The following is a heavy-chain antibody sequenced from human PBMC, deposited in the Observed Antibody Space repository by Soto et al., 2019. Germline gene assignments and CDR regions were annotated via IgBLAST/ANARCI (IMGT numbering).Heavy chain of an antibody. D-gene: IGHD4-17*01. V-gene: IGHV4-39*01. Sequence: SETLSLTCTVCGVSVTNSSYYWGWIRQSPGKGLEWIGSVYYRGRSYSKSSVKSRVTISVDTSKNRFSLSLNSVTASDTAVYFCVSQRTTVPTQAYFDYWGPGALVTVSS. CDR2: VYYRGRS. J-gene: IGHJ4*02. CDR3: VSQRTTVPTQAYFDY. CDR1: GVSVTNSSYY.